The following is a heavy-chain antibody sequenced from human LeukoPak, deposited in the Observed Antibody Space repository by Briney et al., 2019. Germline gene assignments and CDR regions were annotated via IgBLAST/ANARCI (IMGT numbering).Heavy chain of an antibody. J-gene: IGHJ5*02. CDR1: GGTFSSYA. Sequence: SVKVSCKASGGTFSSYAIIWVRQAPGQGLEWMGGIIPIFGTANYAQKFQGRVTITTDESTSTAYMELSSLRSEDTAVYYCARVPSIAAGGPLDPWGQGTLVTVSS. V-gene: IGHV1-69*05. D-gene: IGHD6-13*01. CDR3: ARVPSIAAGGPLDP. CDR2: IIPIFGTA.